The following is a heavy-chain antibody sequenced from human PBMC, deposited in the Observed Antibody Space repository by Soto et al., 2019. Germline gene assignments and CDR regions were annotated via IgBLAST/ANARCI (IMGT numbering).Heavy chain of an antibody. D-gene: IGHD1-26*01. CDR2: IYYSGST. V-gene: IGHV4-59*01. J-gene: IGHJ6*02. CDR3: ARSSRYANAQWGYYYYGMDV. Sequence: PSETLSLTCTVSGGSISSYYWSWIRQPPGKGLEWIGYIYYSGSTNYNPSLKSRVTISVDTSKNQFSLKLSSVTAADTAVYYCARSSRYANAQWGYYYYGMDVWGQLTTVTVSS. CDR1: GGSISSYY.